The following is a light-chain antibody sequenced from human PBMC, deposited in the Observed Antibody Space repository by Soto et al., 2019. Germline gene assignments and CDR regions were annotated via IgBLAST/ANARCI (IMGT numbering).Light chain of an antibody. CDR2: RDS. V-gene: IGLV3-9*01. Sequence: SYELTQPLSVSLALGQTARITCGANNIGSKNVHWYQQKPGQAPGLVIYRDSKRPSGIPERFSGSNSGKTATLTISRAQAGDEADYYCQVWDSSPVVLGGGTKLTVL. CDR3: QVWDSSPVV. J-gene: IGLJ2*01. CDR1: NIGSKN.